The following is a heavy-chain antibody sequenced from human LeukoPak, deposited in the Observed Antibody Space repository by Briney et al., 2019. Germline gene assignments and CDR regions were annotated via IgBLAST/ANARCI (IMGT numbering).Heavy chain of an antibody. D-gene: IGHD3-10*02. CDR2: AGWAGGTT. CDR1: GLTFSSYG. CDR3: AKELDTMFFDY. J-gene: IGHJ4*02. Sequence: GGSLRLSCAASGLTFSSYGMHWVRQAPGKGLEWVSLAGWAGGTTFYSDSVRGRFTISRDSGRKSVYLQMNSLTTDDTAFYFCAKELDTMFFDYWGQGALVTVSS. V-gene: IGHV3-43*01.